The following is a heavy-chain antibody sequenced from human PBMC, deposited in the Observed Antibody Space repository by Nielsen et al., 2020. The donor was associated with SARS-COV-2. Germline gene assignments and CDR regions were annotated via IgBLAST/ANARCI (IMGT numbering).Heavy chain of an antibody. CDR1: GFTFSSYG. CDR3: AREGRNLPLDY. J-gene: IGHJ4*02. CDR2: ISYDGSNK. Sequence: GGSLRLSCAASGFTFSSYGMHWVRQAPGKGLEWVAVISYDGSNKYYADSVKGRFTISRDNSKNTLYLQMNSLRVEDTAVYYCAREGRNLPLDYWGQGTLVTVSS. V-gene: IGHV3-30*03.